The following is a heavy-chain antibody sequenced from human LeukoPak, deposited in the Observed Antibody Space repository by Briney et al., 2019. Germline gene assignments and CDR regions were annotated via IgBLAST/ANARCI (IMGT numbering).Heavy chain of an antibody. J-gene: IGHJ4*02. Sequence: GGSLRLSCTVSGFTVSSNSWSWVRQAPGKGLEWVSFIYSGGNTHYSDSVKGRFTISRDNSKNTLYLQMNSLRAEDTAVYYCARPYDSSGYYWAFDYWGQGTLVTVSS. D-gene: IGHD3-22*01. V-gene: IGHV3-53*05. CDR3: ARPYDSSGYYWAFDY. CDR1: GFTVSSNS. CDR2: IYSGGNT.